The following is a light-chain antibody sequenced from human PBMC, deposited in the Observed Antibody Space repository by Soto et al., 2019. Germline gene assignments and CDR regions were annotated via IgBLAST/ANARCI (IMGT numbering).Light chain of an antibody. V-gene: IGKV1-9*01. Sequence: GDRVTITCRASPAIASFLARYQQKPGTAPKLLIYGASTLQSGVPSRFSGSRSGTDYTLTIASLQPEDFATYYCQQLNGSPWTFGQGTKVDIK. J-gene: IGKJ1*01. CDR1: PAIASF. CDR3: QQLNGSPWT. CDR2: GAS.